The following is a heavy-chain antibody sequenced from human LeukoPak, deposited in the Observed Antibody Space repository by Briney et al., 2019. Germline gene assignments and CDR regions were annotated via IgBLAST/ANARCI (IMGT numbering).Heavy chain of an antibody. D-gene: IGHD3-22*01. CDR2: IYYSGST. V-gene: IGHV4-59*08. Sequence: SETLSLTCTVSGGSISSYYWSWIRQPPGRGLEWTGYIYYSGSTNYNPSLKSRVTISVDTSKNQFSLKLSSVTAADTAVYYCASRLPYYYDSSGYYLDAFDIWGQGTMVTVSS. CDR3: ASRLPYYYDSSGYYLDAFDI. CDR1: GGSISSYY. J-gene: IGHJ3*02.